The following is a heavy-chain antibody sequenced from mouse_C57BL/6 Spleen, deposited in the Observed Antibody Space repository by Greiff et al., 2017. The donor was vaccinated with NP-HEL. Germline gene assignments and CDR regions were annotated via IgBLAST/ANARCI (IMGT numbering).Heavy chain of an antibody. V-gene: IGHV5-6*01. J-gene: IGHJ2*01. Sequence: EVKLMESGGDLVKPGGSLKLSCAASGFTFSSYGMSWVRQTPDKRLEWVATISSGGSYTYYPDSVKGRFTISRDNAKNTLYLQMSSLKSEDTAMYYCARHDYDDALDYWGQGTTLTVSS. CDR2: ISSGGSYT. D-gene: IGHD2-4*01. CDR3: ARHDYDDALDY. CDR1: GFTFSSYG.